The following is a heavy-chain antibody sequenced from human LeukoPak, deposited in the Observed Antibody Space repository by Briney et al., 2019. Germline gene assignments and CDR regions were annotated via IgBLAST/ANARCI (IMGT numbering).Heavy chain of an antibody. CDR1: GGYISSYY. CDR2: IYYSGIT. CDR3: ARETIIVGRAEFGP. V-gene: IGHV4-59*01. J-gene: IGHJ5*02. D-gene: IGHD3-22*01. Sequence: KPSETLSLTCTVSGGYISSYYCSWIRQPPGKGLEWIGYIYYSGITNYNPSLKRRVTISVDTSKNQFSLKLSSVTAADTAVYYCARETIIVGRAEFGPWGQGTLVTVSS.